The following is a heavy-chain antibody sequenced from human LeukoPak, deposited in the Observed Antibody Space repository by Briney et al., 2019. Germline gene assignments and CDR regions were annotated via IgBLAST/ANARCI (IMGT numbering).Heavy chain of an antibody. CDR1: GGPFNIYA. J-gene: IGHJ4*02. CDR2: INPNSGGT. V-gene: IGHV1-2*02. D-gene: IGHD3-10*01. Sequence: GASVKVSCKASGGPFNIYAIRWVRQAPGQGLEWMGWINPNSGGTNYAQKFQGRVTMTRDTSISTAYMELSRLRSDDTAVYYCARGPPILWFGELLASFDYWGQGTLVTVSS. CDR3: ARGPPILWFGELLASFDY.